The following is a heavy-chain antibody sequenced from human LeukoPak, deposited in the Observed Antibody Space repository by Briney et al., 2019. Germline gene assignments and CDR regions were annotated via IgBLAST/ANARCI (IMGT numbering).Heavy chain of an antibody. CDR3: ARSYSYDSSGYYGAN. D-gene: IGHD3-22*01. V-gene: IGHV1-2*02. Sequence: ASVKVSCTASGYTFTGQYIHWVRQAPGQGPEWMGWINTNSGGTNYAQKFQGMVTMTRDTSISTAYMEVSSLRSDDTAVYYGARSYSYDSSGYYGANWCQGTLVTVPS. J-gene: IGHJ4*02. CDR2: INTNSGGT. CDR1: GYTFTGQY.